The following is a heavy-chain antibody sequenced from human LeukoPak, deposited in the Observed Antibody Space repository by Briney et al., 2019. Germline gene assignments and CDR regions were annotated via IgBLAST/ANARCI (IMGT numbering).Heavy chain of an antibody. CDR2: ISSSSSYI. CDR1: GFTFSSYA. Sequence: GGSLRLSCAASGFTFSSYAMSWVRQAPGKGLEWVSSISSSSSYIYYADSVKGRFTISRDNAKNSLYLQMNSLRAEDTAVYYCARDDRGNYCDSSGYYWWGQGTLVTVSS. D-gene: IGHD3-22*01. CDR3: ARDDRGNYCDSSGYYW. J-gene: IGHJ4*02. V-gene: IGHV3-21*01.